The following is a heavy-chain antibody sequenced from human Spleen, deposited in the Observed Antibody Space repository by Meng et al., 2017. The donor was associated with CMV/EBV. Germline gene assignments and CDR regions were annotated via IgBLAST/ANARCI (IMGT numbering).Heavy chain of an antibody. V-gene: IGHV1-18*01. CDR3: ARDHGYYDSSGYN. CDR1: GYTFTSYD. D-gene: IGHD3-22*01. Sequence: ASVKVSCKASGYTFTSYDINWVRQATGQGLEWMGWISAYNGNTNYAQKLQGRVTMTTDTSTSTAYMELRSLRSDDTAVYYCARDHGYYDSSGYNWGQGTLVTVSS. J-gene: IGHJ4*02. CDR2: ISAYNGNT.